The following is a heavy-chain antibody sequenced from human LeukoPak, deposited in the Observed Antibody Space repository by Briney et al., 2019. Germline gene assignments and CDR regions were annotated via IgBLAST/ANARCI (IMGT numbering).Heavy chain of an antibody. D-gene: IGHD6-19*01. CDR1: GGSISSYY. CDR3: ARALVAGLYFDY. V-gene: IGHV4-59*01. CDR2: IYYSGST. Sequence: SETLSLTCTVSGGSISSYYWSWIRQPPGKGLEWIGYIYYSGSTNYNPSLKSRVTISVDTSKNQFSLKLSSVTAADTAVYYCARALVAGLYFDYWGQGTLVTVSS. J-gene: IGHJ4*02.